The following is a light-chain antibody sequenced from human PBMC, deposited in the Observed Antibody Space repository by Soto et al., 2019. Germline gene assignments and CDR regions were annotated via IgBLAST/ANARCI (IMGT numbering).Light chain of an antibody. Sequence: IVLTQSPATLSLSPGERATLSCRASQSVSSSYLAWYQQKPGQAPRLLIYGASSRATGIPDRFSGSGSGTDFTLTISRLEPEDFAVYYCQQYGSSPVPFGQGTKVDI. J-gene: IGKJ1*01. V-gene: IGKV3-20*01. CDR1: QSVSSSY. CDR2: GAS. CDR3: QQYGSSPVP.